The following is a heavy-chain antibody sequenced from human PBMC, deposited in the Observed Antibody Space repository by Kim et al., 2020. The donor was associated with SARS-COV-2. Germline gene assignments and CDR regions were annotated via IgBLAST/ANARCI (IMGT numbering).Heavy chain of an antibody. CDR1: GGSFSGYY. Sequence: SETLSLTCAVYGGSFSGYYWSWIRQPPGKGLEWIGEINHSGSTNYNPSLKSRVTISVDTSKNQFSLKLSSVTAADTAVYYCAPRGGSGTGYWGQGTLVTVSS. D-gene: IGHD3-10*01. CDR3: APRGGSGTGY. V-gene: IGHV4-34*01. CDR2: INHSGST. J-gene: IGHJ4*02.